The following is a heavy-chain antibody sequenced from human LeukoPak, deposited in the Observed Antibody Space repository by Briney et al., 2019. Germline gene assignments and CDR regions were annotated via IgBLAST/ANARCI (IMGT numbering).Heavy chain of an antibody. J-gene: IGHJ4*02. D-gene: IGHD6-13*01. CDR3: ARGDGGEQQLVLGY. CDR1: GYTFTSHH. V-gene: IGHV1-46*01. Sequence: ASVKVSCKASGYTFTSHHMHWVRQAPGQGLEWMGIINPSGGSTNYAQKFQGRVIMTRDMSTSTVYMELSSLRSEDTAVYYCARGDGGEQQLVLGYWGQGTLVTVSS. CDR2: INPSGGST.